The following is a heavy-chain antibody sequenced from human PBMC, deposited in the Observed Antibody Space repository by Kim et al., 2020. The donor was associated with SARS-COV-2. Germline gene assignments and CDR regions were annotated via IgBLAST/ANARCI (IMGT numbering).Heavy chain of an antibody. V-gene: IGHV3-23*01. J-gene: IGHJ4*02. CDR3: VRRGPSEWGSHDC. CDR1: GFTFTTNA. D-gene: IGHD1-26*01. Sequence: GGSLRLSCAASGFTFTTNAMSWVRQAPGKGLEWVSTIAGSDGRTFYADSVKGRFTISRDNSMNTLYLQMNSLRAEDTALYYCVRRGPSEWGSHDCWGQGTLVTVSS. CDR2: IAGSDGRT.